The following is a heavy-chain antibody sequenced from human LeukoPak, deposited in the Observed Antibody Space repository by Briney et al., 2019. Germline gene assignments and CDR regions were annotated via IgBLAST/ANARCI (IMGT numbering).Heavy chain of an antibody. V-gene: IGHV3-11*01. J-gene: IGHJ4*02. CDR3: ARTRGYSGYDETFDY. Sequence: GGSLRLSCADSGFTFSDYYMSWIRQAPGKGLERVSYISSSGSTIYYADSVKGGFTISRDNAKNSLYLQMNSLRAEDTAVYYCARTRGYSGYDETFDYWGQGTLVTVSS. D-gene: IGHD5-12*01. CDR1: GFTFSDYY. CDR2: ISSSGSTI.